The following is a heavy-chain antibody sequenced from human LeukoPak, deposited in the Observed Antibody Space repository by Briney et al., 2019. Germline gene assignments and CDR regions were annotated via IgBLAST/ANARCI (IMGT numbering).Heavy chain of an antibody. CDR1: GYTFTSYG. D-gene: IGHD6-13*01. CDR2: ISAYNGNT. V-gene: IGHV1-18*01. Sequence: ASVKVSCKASGYTFTSYGISWVRQAPGQGLEWMGWISAYNGNTNYAQKLQGRVTMTTDTSTSTAYMELRSLRSDDTAVYYCARDGFEAPADDAFDIWGQGTMVTVSS. J-gene: IGHJ3*02. CDR3: ARDGFEAPADDAFDI.